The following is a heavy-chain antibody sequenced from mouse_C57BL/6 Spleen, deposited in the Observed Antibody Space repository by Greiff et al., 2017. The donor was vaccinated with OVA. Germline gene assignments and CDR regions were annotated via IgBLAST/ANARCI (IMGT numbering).Heavy chain of an antibody. V-gene: IGHV1-69*01. CDR3: ARSTMVTTPFAY. J-gene: IGHJ3*01. CDR1: GYTFTSYW. D-gene: IGHD2-2*01. CDR2: IDPSDSYT. Sequence: QVQLQQPGAELVMPGASVKLSCKASGYTFTSYWMHWVKQRPGHGLEWIGEIDPSDSYTNYNQKFKGKSTLTVDKSSSTAYMQLSSLTSEDSAVYYCARSTMVTTPFAYWGQGTLVTVSA.